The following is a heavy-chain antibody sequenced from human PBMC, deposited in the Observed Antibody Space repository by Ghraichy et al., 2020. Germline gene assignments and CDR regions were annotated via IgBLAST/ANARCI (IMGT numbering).Heavy chain of an antibody. Sequence: GGSLRLSCAASGFTFSSYALTWVHQAPGKGLEWVSAISGSGVSTYYADSVKGRFTISRDNSKNTLYLQMNSLRAEDTAIYYCAKSPYCGGDCYHFDFWGQGTLVTVSS. J-gene: IGHJ4*02. CDR3: AKSPYCGGDCYHFDF. V-gene: IGHV3-23*01. CDR1: GFTFSSYA. D-gene: IGHD2-21*02. CDR2: ISGSGVST.